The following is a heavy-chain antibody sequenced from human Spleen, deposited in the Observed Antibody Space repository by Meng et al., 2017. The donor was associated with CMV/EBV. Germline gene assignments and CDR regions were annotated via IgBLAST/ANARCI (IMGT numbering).Heavy chain of an antibody. CDR3: ARGHTGYSSSWYWFDP. D-gene: IGHD6-13*01. Sequence: SGYTFTGSPIHWVRQAPGQGLECMGWINPSAGGTNYAQRLQGRVTMTRDTSINTAYMELSSLRSEDTAVYYCARGHTGYSSSWYWFDPWGQGTLVTVSS. V-gene: IGHV1-2*02. CDR1: GYTFTGSP. CDR2: INPSAGGT. J-gene: IGHJ5*02.